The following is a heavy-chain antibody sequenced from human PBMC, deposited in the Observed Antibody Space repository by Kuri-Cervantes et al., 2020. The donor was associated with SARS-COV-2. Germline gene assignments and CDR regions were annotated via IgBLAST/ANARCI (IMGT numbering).Heavy chain of an antibody. Sequence: LSLTCAASGFTFSSYGMHWVRQAPGKGLEWVAVISYDGSNKYYADSVKGRFTISRDNSKNTLYLQMNSLRAEDTAVYYCAKDAVSTIFGVGVRTGYYYGMDVWGQGTTVTVSS. V-gene: IGHV3-30*18. CDR3: AKDAVSTIFGVGVRTGYYYGMDV. J-gene: IGHJ6*02. D-gene: IGHD3-3*01. CDR2: ISYDGSNK. CDR1: GFTFSSYG.